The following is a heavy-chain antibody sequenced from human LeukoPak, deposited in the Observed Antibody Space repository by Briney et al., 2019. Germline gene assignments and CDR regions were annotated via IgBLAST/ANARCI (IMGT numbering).Heavy chain of an antibody. J-gene: IGHJ2*01. CDR2: ISSSSSTI. CDR3: ARSLGSGRYYWYFDL. CDR1: GFIFRDYS. Sequence: GGSLRLSCVASGFIFRDYSINWVRQAPGKGLEWVSYISSSSSTIYYADSVKGRFTISRENAKNSLYLQMNSLRAEDTAVYYCARSLGSGRYYWYFDLWGRGTLVTVSS. V-gene: IGHV3-48*04. D-gene: IGHD3-10*02.